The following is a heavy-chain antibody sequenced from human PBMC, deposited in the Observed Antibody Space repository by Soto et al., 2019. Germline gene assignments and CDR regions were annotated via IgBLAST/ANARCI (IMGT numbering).Heavy chain of an antibody. D-gene: IGHD4-17*01. J-gene: IGHJ5*02. V-gene: IGHV4-31*03. Sequence: KPSETLSLTCTVSGGSISRGGYYWSWIRQHPGKGLEWIGYIYYSGSTYYNPSRKGRVTISVDPSKNQFSLKLSSVTAADTDVYYCASSLHDYGDYYWFDPWGQGTLVTVSS. CDR1: GGSISRGGYY. CDR2: IYYSGST. CDR3: ASSLHDYGDYYWFDP.